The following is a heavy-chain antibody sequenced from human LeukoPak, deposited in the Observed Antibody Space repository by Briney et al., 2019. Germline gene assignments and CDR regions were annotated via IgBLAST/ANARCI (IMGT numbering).Heavy chain of an antibody. D-gene: IGHD1-26*01. V-gene: IGHV3-48*02. CDR2: ISSGRSSI. J-gene: IGHJ4*02. Sequence: GGSLRLSCVASGFTFSNAWMSWVRQAPGKGLEWVSYISSGRSSIYYADSVKGRFTVSRDNAKDSLYLQMNSLRDEDTAVYYCARGSIVGASLFDYWGQGTLVTVSS. CDR1: GFTFSNAW. CDR3: ARGSIVGASLFDY.